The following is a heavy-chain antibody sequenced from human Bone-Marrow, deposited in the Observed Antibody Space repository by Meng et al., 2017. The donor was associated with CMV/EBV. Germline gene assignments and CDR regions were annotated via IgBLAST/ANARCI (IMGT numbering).Heavy chain of an antibody. CDR3: ARAFTGTRNAFDI. V-gene: IGHV3-74*01. CDR1: GFTFSCYW. CDR2: INSDGSST. D-gene: IGHD1-7*01. Sequence: GESLKISCAASGFTFSCYWMHWVRQVPGKGLVWVSRINSDGSSTSYADSVKGRFTISRDTLYLQMNSLRAEDTAVYYCARAFTGTRNAFDIWGQGTMVTVSS. J-gene: IGHJ3*02.